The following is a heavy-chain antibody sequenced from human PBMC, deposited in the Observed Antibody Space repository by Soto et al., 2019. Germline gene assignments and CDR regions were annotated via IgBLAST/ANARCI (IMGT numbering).Heavy chain of an antibody. J-gene: IGHJ4*02. Sequence: TGGSLRLSCAASGSTFTSYSMNWVRQAPGNGLEWVSSISSSSTYMYQTDSVKGRFTISRDNAKNSLYLQMNSLRAEDTAVYFCAGGNDYFDYWGQGALVTVSS. CDR2: ISSSSTYM. CDR3: AGGNDYFDY. V-gene: IGHV3-21*01. CDR1: GSTFTSYS.